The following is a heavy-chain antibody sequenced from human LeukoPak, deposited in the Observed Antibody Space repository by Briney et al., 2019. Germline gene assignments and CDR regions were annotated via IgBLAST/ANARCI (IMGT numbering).Heavy chain of an antibody. CDR3: ATYRQVLLPFES. Sequence: WGSLRLSCAASGFTFSTFAMVWVRQPPGKGLEWVSSIFPSGGEIHYADSVRGRFTISRDNSKSTLSLQMNSLRAEDTAIYYCATYRQVLLPFESWGQGTLVTVSS. CDR2: IFPSGGEI. CDR1: GFTFSTFA. J-gene: IGHJ4*02. D-gene: IGHD2-8*02. V-gene: IGHV3-23*01.